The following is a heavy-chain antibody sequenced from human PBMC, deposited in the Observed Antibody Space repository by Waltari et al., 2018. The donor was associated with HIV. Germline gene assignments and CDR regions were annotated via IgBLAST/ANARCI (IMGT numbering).Heavy chain of an antibody. CDR3: ARVATAGGYYFDY. V-gene: IGHV1-69*01. CDR2: IIPIFGTA. Sequence: GRQAPGQGLEWMGGIIPIFGTANYAQKFQGRVTITADESTSTAYMELSSLRSEDTAVYYCARVATAGGYYFDYWGQGTLVTVSS. J-gene: IGHJ4*02. D-gene: IGHD5-12*01.